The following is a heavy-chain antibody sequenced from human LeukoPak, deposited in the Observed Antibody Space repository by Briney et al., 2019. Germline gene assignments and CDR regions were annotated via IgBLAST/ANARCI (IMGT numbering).Heavy chain of an antibody. D-gene: IGHD1-7*01. CDR3: ARDRVNWNYLSSVDY. CDR1: GFTFSRYG. V-gene: IGHV3-30*03. Sequence: GGSLRLSCVASGFTFSRYGMHWVRQAPGKGLEWVAVISYDGSNKYYADSVKGRFTISRDNSKNTLYLQMNSLRGEDTAVYYCARDRVNWNYLSSVDYWGQGTLVTVSS. J-gene: IGHJ4*02. CDR2: ISYDGSNK.